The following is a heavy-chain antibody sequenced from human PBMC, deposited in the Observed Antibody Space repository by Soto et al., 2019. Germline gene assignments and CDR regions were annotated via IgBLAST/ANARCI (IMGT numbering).Heavy chain of an antibody. CDR3: ARDGGLDY. CDR1: GGSISNRNHY. CDR2: VYYSGST. D-gene: IGHD2-15*01. V-gene: IGHV4-39*02. Sequence: SETLSLTCTVSGGSISNRNHYWGWIRQPPGKGLEWIGNVYYSGSTYYSPSLKSRIIISVDTSKNQFSLKLSSVTAADTAVYYCARDGGLDYWGQGTLVTVS. J-gene: IGHJ4*02.